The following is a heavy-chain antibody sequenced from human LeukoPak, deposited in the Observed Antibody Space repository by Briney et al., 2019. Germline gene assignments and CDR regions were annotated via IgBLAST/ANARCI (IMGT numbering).Heavy chain of an antibody. Sequence: SETLSLTCTVSGGSFSSYYWSWIRQPPGKGLEWIGYIYYSGSTDYNPSLKSRVTISVETSKNQFSLNLSSVTAADTAVYYCARDHGDYVGSFDYWGQGTLVTVSS. CDR3: ARDHGDYVGSFDY. V-gene: IGHV4-59*01. D-gene: IGHD4-17*01. CDR2: IYYSGST. CDR1: GGSFSSYY. J-gene: IGHJ4*02.